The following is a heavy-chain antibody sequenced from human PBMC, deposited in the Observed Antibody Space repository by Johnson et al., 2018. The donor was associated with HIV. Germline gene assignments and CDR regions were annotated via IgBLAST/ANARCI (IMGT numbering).Heavy chain of an antibody. J-gene: IGHJ3*01. Sequence: VQLVESGGGLVQPGGSLRLSCAASGFTVSSNYMSWVRQAPGKGLAWVSVIYSGGSTYYVDSVKGRFTISRDNAKNTLYLQMNSLRAEDTAVYYCAREPGYSSGPDAFDLWGQGTMVTVSS. CDR2: IYSGGST. CDR3: AREPGYSSGPDAFDL. CDR1: GFTVSSNY. V-gene: IGHV3-66*01. D-gene: IGHD6-19*01.